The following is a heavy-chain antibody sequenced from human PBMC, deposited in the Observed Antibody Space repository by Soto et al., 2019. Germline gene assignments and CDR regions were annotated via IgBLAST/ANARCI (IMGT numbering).Heavy chain of an antibody. J-gene: IGHJ4*02. D-gene: IGHD4-17*01. Sequence: QVHLVQSGAEVKKPGASVKVSCKDSGYGFTTYGITWVRQAPGQGLEWRAWISAHNGNTNYAEKLQGRVTVTRDTATSTAYMELRSLRSDDTAVYYCARGTYGDYWGQGALVTVSS. CDR2: ISAHNGNT. CDR1: GYGFTTYG. CDR3: ARGTYGDY. V-gene: IGHV1-18*01.